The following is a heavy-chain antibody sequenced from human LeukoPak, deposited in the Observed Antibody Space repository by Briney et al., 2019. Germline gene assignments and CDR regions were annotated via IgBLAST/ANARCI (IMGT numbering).Heavy chain of an antibody. CDR3: ASFAGGSGSYTVDY. D-gene: IGHD3-10*01. V-gene: IGHV3-74*01. J-gene: IGHJ4*02. Sequence: GSLRLSCVASGFSLSGYWMYWVRQAPGKGLMYISRNNGDGSTTNYADVVKGRFTMSRDNVKNTLYLQMNSLRVEDTAVYYRASFAGGSGSYTVDYWGQGTLVTVSS. CDR1: GFSLSGYW. CDR2: NNGDGSTT.